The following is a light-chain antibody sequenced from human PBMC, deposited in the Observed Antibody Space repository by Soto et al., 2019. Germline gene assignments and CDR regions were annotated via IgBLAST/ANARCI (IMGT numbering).Light chain of an antibody. CDR1: QSVNSI. CDR2: DTS. Sequence: EIVLTQSPVTLSLSPGERATLSCRASQSVNSILSWYQQKPGQAPRLLLYDTSKRATGIPARFSGSGYGTDFTLTISSLEPEDFAIYYCQQRAKWPLTFGGGTQVEIK. V-gene: IGKV3-11*01. J-gene: IGKJ4*01. CDR3: QQRAKWPLT.